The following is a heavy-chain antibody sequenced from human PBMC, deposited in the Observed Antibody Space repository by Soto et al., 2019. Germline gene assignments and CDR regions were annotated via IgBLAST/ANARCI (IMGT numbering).Heavy chain of an antibody. CDR3: AKSRYCSSTSCYPTYFDY. V-gene: IGHV3-23*01. J-gene: IGHJ4*02. CDR2: FVGSGGST. Sequence: GGSLRPSFAASGFTFSSYAMSWVRQAPGKGVDWFSAFVGSGGSTYYADSVKGRFTISRDNSKNTLYLQMNSLRAEDTAVYYCAKSRYCSSTSCYPTYFDYWGQGTLVTVSS. CDR1: GFTFSSYA. D-gene: IGHD2-2*01.